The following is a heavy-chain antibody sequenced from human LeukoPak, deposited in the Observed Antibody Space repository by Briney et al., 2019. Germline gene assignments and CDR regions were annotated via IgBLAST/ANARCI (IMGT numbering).Heavy chain of an antibody. CDR2: ISSGSSDI. V-gene: IGHV3-21*01. CDR1: GFTFSSYS. J-gene: IGHJ4*02. D-gene: IGHD3-22*01. Sequence: PGGSLRLSCAASGFTFSSYSMNWVRQAPGKGLEWVSCISSGSSDIYYADSVKGRLTISRDNAKNSLYPHMNSLRPEDTAVYYCARDRAGYYYDSSGYYPNYWGQGTLVTVSS. CDR3: ARDRAGYYYDSSGYYPNY.